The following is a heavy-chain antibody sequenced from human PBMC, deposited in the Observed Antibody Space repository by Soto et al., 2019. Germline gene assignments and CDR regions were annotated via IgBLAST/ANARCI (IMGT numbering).Heavy chain of an antibody. Sequence: VGSLRLSCAASGFTFSSYGMHWVRQAPGKGLEWVAVIWYDGSNKYYADSVKGRFTISRDNSKNTLYLQMNSLRAEDTAVYYCARGTYYYDSSGYQGFDYWGQGTLVTVSS. CDR2: IWYDGSNK. CDR1: GFTFSSYG. J-gene: IGHJ4*02. CDR3: ARGTYYYDSSGYQGFDY. V-gene: IGHV3-33*01. D-gene: IGHD3-22*01.